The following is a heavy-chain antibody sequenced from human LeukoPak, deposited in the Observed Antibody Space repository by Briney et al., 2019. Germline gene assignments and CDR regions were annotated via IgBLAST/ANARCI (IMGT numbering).Heavy chain of an antibody. CDR3: ARVRGIPASGTLYYYGMDV. CDR1: GGSISSYY. V-gene: IGHV4-4*07. J-gene: IGHJ6*02. CDR2: VYSTGST. Sequence: SDTLSLTCSVSGGSISSYYWSWIRQPAGKGLEWMGRVYSTGSTTYNPSLKSRVTMSVDTSKNRFSLKLSSVTAADTAVYYCARVRGIPASGTLYYYGMDVWGQGTTVTVSS. D-gene: IGHD6-25*01.